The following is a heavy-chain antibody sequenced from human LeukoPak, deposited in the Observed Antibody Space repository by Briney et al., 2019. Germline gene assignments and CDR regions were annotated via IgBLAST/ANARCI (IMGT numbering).Heavy chain of an antibody. J-gene: IGHJ4*02. D-gene: IGHD4-23*01. CDR3: ARSYNYGGVFNY. V-gene: IGHV3-74*01. Sequence: GGSLRLSCAASGFTFSSYSMNWVRQAPGKGLMWVSRINSDGTSTTYADSVKGRFTISRDNAKNTLYLQMNSLRAEDTAVYHCARSYNYGGVFNYWGQGTLVTVSS. CDR2: INSDGTST. CDR1: GFTFSSYS.